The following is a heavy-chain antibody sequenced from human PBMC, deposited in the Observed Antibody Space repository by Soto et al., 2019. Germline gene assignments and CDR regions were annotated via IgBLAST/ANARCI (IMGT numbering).Heavy chain of an antibody. CDR3: AREMVGADAFDI. J-gene: IGHJ3*02. CDR2: ISSYNGNT. V-gene: IGHV1-18*01. CDR1: GYTFTSYG. D-gene: IGHD1-26*01. Sequence: ASVKVSCKASGYTFTSYGISWVRQAPGQGLEWMGWISSYNGNTNYAQKLQGRVTMTTDPSTSTAYMELRSLRSDDTAVYYCAREMVGADAFDIWGQGTMVTISS.